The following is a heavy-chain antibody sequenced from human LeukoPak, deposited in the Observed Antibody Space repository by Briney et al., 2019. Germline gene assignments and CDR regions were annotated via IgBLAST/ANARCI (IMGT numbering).Heavy chain of an antibody. CDR2: IYTSGST. V-gene: IGHV4-4*07. CDR1: GGSISSYY. J-gene: IGHJ4*02. D-gene: IGHD3-10*01. CDR3: ARQGRVRGVIIDFDY. Sequence: PSETLSLTCTVSGGSISSYYWSWIRQPAGKGLEWIGRIYTSGSTNYNPSLKSRVTISVDTSKNQFSLKLSSVTAADTAVYYCARQGRVRGVIIDFDYWGQGTLVTVSS.